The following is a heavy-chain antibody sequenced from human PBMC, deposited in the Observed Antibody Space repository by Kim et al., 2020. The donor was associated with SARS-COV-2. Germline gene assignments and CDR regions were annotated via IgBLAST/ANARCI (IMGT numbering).Heavy chain of an antibody. CDR2: ISWNSGSI. CDR3: AKDIHGAYYGWGTYPDY. D-gene: IGHD3-10*01. CDR1: GFTFGDYA. J-gene: IGHJ4*02. Sequence: GGSLRLSCAASGFTFGDYAMHWVRQAPGKGLEWVSGISWNSGSIGYADSVKGRFTISRDNAKNSLYLQMNSLTTEDTALYYCAKDIHGAYYGWGTYPDYWGQGTLVTVSS. V-gene: IGHV3-9*01.